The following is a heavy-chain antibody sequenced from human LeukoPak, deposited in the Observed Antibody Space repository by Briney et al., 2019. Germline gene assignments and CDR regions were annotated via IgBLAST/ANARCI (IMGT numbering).Heavy chain of an antibody. CDR2: IYYSGST. Sequence: KPSETLSLTCTVSGGSISSYYWSWIRQPPGKGLEWIGYIYYSGSTNYNPSLKSRVTISVDTSKNQFSLKLSSVTAADTAVYYCARYSSSWYDFDYWGQGTLVTVSS. CDR3: ARYSSSWYDFDY. CDR1: GGSISSYY. D-gene: IGHD6-13*01. J-gene: IGHJ4*02. V-gene: IGHV4-59*01.